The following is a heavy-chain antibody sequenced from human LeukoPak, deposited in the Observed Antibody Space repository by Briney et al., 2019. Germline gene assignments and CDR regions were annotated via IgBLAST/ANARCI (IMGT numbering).Heavy chain of an antibody. CDR1: GFTFSSYG. CDR3: AKTPDREYQLHKSAYYYYYMDV. CDR2: ISGSGGST. J-gene: IGHJ6*03. Sequence: PGGSLRLSCAASGFTFSSYGMSWVRQAPGKGLEWVSAISGSGGSTYYADSVKGRFTISRDNSKNTLYLQMNSLRAEDTAVYYCAKTPDREYQLHKSAYYYYYMDVWGKGTTVTISS. D-gene: IGHD2-2*01. V-gene: IGHV3-23*01.